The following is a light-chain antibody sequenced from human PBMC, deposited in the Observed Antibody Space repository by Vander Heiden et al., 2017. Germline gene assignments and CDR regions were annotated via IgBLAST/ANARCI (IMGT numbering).Light chain of an antibody. CDR1: SSNIENNY. CDR3: GTWDSSLSVVV. CDR2: DND. V-gene: IGLV1-51*01. J-gene: IGLJ2*01. Sequence: QSVLTQPPSVSAAPGQKVAISCSGSSSNIENNYVSWYQQLPETAPQLLIYDNDKRPSGIPDRFSGSESGTSATLGITGLQTGDEADYYCGTWDSSLSVVVFGGGTRLTVL.